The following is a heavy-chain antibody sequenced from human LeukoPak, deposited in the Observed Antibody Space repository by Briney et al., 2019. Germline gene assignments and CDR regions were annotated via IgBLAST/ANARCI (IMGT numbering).Heavy chain of an antibody. CDR2: INWNGGST. CDR3: AKPGYSSGWTDY. J-gene: IGHJ4*02. D-gene: IGHD6-19*01. Sequence: GGSLRLSCAASGFTFDDYGMSWVRQAPGKGLEWVSGINWNGGSTGYADSVKGRFTISRDNSKNTLYLQMNSLRAEDTAVYYCAKPGYSSGWTDYWGQGTLVTVSS. CDR1: GFTFDDYG. V-gene: IGHV3-20*04.